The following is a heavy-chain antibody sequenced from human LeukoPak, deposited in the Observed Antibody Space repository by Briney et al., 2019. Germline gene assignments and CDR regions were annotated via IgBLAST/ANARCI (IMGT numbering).Heavy chain of an antibody. CDR1: GFTFSSYG. D-gene: IGHD1-26*01. CDR3: AKDPRRIVGATKRMDV. V-gene: IGHV3-30*02. Sequence: GGSLRLSCAASGFTFSSYGMHWVRQAPGKGLEWVAFIRYDGSNKYYADSVKGRFTISRDNSKHTLYLQMNSRSAEDPAVYYRAKDPRRIVGATKRMDVCGQDTVLTVTP. CDR2: IRYDGSNK. J-gene: IGHJ1*01.